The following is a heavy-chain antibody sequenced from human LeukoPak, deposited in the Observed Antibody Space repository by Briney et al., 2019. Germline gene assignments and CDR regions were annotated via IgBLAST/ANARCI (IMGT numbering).Heavy chain of an antibody. V-gene: IGHV3-43D*03. D-gene: IGHD6-19*01. CDR3: ARTGYSSGWYLHAFDI. CDR2: ISWDGGST. CDR1: GFTFDDYA. Sequence: GGSLRLSCAASGFTFDDYAMHWVRQAPGKGLEWVSLISWDGGSTYYADSVKGRFTISRDNSKNSLYLQMNSLRAEDTAVYYCARTGYSSGWYLHAFDIWGQGTMVTVSS. J-gene: IGHJ3*02.